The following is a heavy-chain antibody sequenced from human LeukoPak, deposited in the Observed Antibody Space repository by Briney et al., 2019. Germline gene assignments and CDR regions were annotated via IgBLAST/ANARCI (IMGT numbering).Heavy chain of an antibody. Sequence: SETLSLTCTVSGGSISSYYWSWIRQPPGKGLEWIGYIYYSGSTNYNPSLKSRVAISVDTSKNQFSLKLSSVTAADTAVYYCARGYCSGGSCYPFDYWGQGTLVTVSS. V-gene: IGHV4-59*01. J-gene: IGHJ4*02. CDR1: GGSISSYY. D-gene: IGHD2-15*01. CDR2: IYYSGST. CDR3: ARGYCSGGSCYPFDY.